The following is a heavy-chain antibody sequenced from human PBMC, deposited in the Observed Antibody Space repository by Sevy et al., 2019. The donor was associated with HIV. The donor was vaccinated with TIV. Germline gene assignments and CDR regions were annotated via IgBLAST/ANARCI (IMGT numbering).Heavy chain of an antibody. V-gene: IGHV3-53*01. D-gene: IGHD2-15*01. Sequence: GGSLRLSCAASGFSVSSNYMSWVRQAPGKGPEWVSVIHSGGKISYADPVQGRFTNSRDNSKNTLYLQMNSLRAEDTAVYYCAREDIVLGEDNYYGIDVWGQGTTVTVSS. CDR1: GFSVSSNY. CDR2: IHSGGKI. CDR3: AREDIVLGEDNYYGIDV. J-gene: IGHJ6*02.